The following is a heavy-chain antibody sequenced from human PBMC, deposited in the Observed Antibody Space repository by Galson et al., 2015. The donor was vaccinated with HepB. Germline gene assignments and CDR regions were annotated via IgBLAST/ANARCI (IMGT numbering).Heavy chain of an antibody. Sequence: CAISGDSVSSNSAVWNWIRQSPSRGLEWLGRTYYRSKWYKDYALFVKSRITINADTSRNQISLQLNSMTPEDTAVYYCAYGVDVWGHGTTVTVSS. J-gene: IGHJ6*02. V-gene: IGHV6-1*01. CDR1: GDSVSSNSAV. CDR3: AYGVDV. CDR2: TYYRSKWYK.